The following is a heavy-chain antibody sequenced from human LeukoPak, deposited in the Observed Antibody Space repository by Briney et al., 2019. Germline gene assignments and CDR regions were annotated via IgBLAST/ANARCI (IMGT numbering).Heavy chain of an antibody. D-gene: IGHD3-22*01. CDR3: ARGLEYDSSGYLPYYYYYMDV. J-gene: IGHJ6*03. V-gene: IGHV4-34*01. CDR1: GGSFSGYY. Sequence: PSETLSLTCAVYGGSFSGYYWSWIRQPPGKGLEWIGEINHSGSTNYNPSLKSRVTISVDTSKNQFSLKLSSVAAADTAVYCCARGLEYDSSGYLPYYYYYMDVWGKGTTVTVSS. CDR2: INHSGST.